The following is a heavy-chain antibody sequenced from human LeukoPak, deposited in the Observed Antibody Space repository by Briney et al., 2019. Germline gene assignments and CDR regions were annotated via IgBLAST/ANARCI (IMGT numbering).Heavy chain of an antibody. CDR3: ARELYSGSCFDY. CDR2: IIPIFGTA. V-gene: IGHV1-69*06. Sequence: SVKVSCKASGYTFTSYGISWVRQAPGQGLEWMGGIIPIFGTANYAQKFQGRVTITADKSTSTAYMELSSLRSEDTAVYYCARELYSGSCFDYWGQGTLVTVSS. J-gene: IGHJ4*02. CDR1: GYTFTSYG. D-gene: IGHD1-26*01.